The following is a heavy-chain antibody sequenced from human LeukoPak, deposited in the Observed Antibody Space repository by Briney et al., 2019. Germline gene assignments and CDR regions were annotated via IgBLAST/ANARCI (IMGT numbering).Heavy chain of an antibody. D-gene: IGHD3-22*01. J-gene: IGHJ4*02. CDR2: INPNSGGT. CDR1: GYTFTGYY. V-gene: IGHV1-2*06. Sequence: ASVKVSCKASGYTFTGYYMHWVRQAPGQGLEWMGRINPNSGGTNYAQKFQARVTMTRDTSISTAYMELSRLRSDDTAVYYCATEKFEGYDSSGPNYWGQGTLVTVSS. CDR3: ATEKFEGYDSSGPNY.